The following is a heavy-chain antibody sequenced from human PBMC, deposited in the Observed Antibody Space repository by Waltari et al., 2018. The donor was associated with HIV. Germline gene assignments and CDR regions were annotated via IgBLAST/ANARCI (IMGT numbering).Heavy chain of an antibody. CDR3: TTVFEF. V-gene: IGHV3-74*01. Sequence: EVQLVESGGGLVQPGGSLTLSCAASGFTFTNYWMNWVRQVPGKGLVWVARIDTDGTGTSYADSVKGRLTISRDNAKNTVHLQMNSLRLEDTALYYCTTVFEFWGRGTQVTVSS. CDR1: GFTFTNYW. CDR2: IDTDGTGT. J-gene: IGHJ2*01.